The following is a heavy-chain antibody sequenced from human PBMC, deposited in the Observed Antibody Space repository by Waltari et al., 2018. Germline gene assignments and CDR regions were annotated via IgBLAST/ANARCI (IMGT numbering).Heavy chain of an antibody. CDR1: VYSFTTYW. CDR2: IYPGYSDT. J-gene: IGHJ3*02. Sequence: EVPPVPSGAEVTKPGESLKISCQGSVYSFTTYWIGRVRHMPGKVLEWMGIIYPGYSDTKYRPSFQGQVTISASKSISTAYLQWSSLKASDTAMYYCARRRWMGAFDIWGQGTMVTVSS. D-gene: IGHD1-1*01. CDR3: ARRRWMGAFDI. V-gene: IGHV5-51*03.